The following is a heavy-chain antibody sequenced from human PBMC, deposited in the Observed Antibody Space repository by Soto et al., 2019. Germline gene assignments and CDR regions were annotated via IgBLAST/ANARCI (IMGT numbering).Heavy chain of an antibody. J-gene: IGHJ4*02. V-gene: IGHV3-74*01. D-gene: IGHD1-1*01. CDR3: ARGPRVSSTGTGGH. CDR2: ISDDGSTA. Sequence: SGGSLRLSCAVSGFTFSAYWMHWVRQVPGKGLTWVSRISDDGSTATYADSVKGRFVISRDNAKNSLYLEMNTLRADDSGLYYCARGPRVSSTGTGGHWGRGTLVTVSS. CDR1: GFTFSAYW.